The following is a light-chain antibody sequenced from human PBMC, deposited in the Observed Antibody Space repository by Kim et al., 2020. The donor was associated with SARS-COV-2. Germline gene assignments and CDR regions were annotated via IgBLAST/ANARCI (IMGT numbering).Light chain of an antibody. CDR1: QDIRNH. V-gene: IGKV1-16*02. Sequence: SASVGDRVTITCRASQDIRNHLTWFQQKPGEAPKSLIYAASSLQSGVPSKFSGGGSGTDFTLTISSLQPEDFATYYCQQYHNYPLTFGGGTKLEI. CDR2: AAS. J-gene: IGKJ4*01. CDR3: QQYHNYPLT.